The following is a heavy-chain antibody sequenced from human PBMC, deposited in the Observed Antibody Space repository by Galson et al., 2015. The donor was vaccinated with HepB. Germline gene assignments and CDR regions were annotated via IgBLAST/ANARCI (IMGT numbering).Heavy chain of an antibody. D-gene: IGHD3-22*01. J-gene: IGHJ4*02. CDR2: IIPIFGTA. CDR3: ARGDSSGYYTGLDY. Sequence: SVKVSCKASGGTFSSYAISWVRQAPGQGLEWMGGIIPIFGTANYAQKFQGRVTITADESTSTAYMELSSLRSEDTAVYYCARGDSSGYYTGLDYWGQGTLVTVSS. V-gene: IGHV1-69*13. CDR1: GGTFSSYA.